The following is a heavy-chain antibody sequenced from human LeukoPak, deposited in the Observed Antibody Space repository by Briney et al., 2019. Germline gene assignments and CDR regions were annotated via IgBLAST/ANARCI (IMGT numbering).Heavy chain of an antibody. D-gene: IGHD6-19*01. CDR2: IFYSGST. CDR3: AKGAGPPWFDP. J-gene: IGHJ5*02. CDR1: SGSISTSNYY. Sequence: SETLSLTCTVSSGSISTSNYYWGWVRQPPGKALEWIGNIFYSGSTYYSPSLKSRVTISIDTSRNQFSMNLNSVTAADTAVYYCAKGAGPPWFDPWGQGTLVTVSS. V-gene: IGHV4-39*07.